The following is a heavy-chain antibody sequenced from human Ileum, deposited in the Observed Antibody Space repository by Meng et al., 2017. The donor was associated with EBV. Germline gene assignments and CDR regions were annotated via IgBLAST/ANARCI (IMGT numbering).Heavy chain of an antibody. D-gene: IGHD2-21*02. CDR2: MSYTGST. Sequence: QGQLQESGPGLVKPSETPSLTCSVSNGSVSSYGYYWTWIRQPPGKGLEWIGYMSYTGSTNYKSTLKSRVTISVDKSKNQFSLKLSSVTAADTAVYYCARERGGGDRGIQWGQGTLVTVSS. J-gene: IGHJ4*02. V-gene: IGHV4-61*08. CDR3: ARERGGGDRGIQ. CDR1: NGSVSSYGYY.